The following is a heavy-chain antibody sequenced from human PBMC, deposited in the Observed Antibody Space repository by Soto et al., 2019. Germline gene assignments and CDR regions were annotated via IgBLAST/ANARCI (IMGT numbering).Heavy chain of an antibody. CDR2: MNPNSGNT. Sequence: ASVKVSCKASGYTFTSYDINWVRQATGQGLEWMGWMNPNSGNTGYAQKFQGRVTMTRNTSISTAYMELSSLRSEDTAVYYCARTDIVATITGYYYYYMDVWGKGTTVTVSS. D-gene: IGHD5-12*01. CDR3: ARTDIVATITGYYYYYMDV. V-gene: IGHV1-8*01. CDR1: GYTFTSYD. J-gene: IGHJ6*03.